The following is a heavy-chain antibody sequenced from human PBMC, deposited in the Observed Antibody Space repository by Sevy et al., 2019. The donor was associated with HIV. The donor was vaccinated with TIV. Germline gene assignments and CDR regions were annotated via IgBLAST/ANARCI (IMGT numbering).Heavy chain of an antibody. Sequence: SETLSLTCTVSGGSITSLYWNWIRQPPGKGLEWIANIYYNGHINYNPSPTSRVTLSLDTSKNQFSLRLSSVTAADTAMYYCAGENAWGRGYSWGQGTLVTVSS. CDR3: AGENAWGRGYS. CDR1: GGSITSLY. V-gene: IGHV4-59*08. D-gene: IGHD1-26*01. CDR2: IYYNGHI. J-gene: IGHJ4*02.